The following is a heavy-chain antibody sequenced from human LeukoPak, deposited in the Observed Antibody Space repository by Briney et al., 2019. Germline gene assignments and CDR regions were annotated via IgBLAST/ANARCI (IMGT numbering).Heavy chain of an antibody. D-gene: IGHD3-10*01. V-gene: IGHV3-53*01. CDR3: ARALGGGYYGSGSYYGY. Sequence: PGGSLRLSCAASGFTVSSNYMSWVRQAPGKGLEWVSVIYSGGSTYYADSVKGRFTISRDNSKNTLYLQMNSLRAEDTAVYYCARALGGGYYGSGSYYGYWGQGTLVTVSS. CDR1: GFTVSSNY. CDR2: IYSGGST. J-gene: IGHJ4*02.